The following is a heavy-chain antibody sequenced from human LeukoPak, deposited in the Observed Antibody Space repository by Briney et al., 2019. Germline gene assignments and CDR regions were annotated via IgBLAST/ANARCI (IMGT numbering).Heavy chain of an antibody. CDR2: ISGSGGST. CDR1: GFTFRSYA. J-gene: IGHJ6*02. Sequence: GGSLRLSCAASGFTFRSYAMSWVRQAPGKGLEWVSAISGSGGSTYYADSVKGRFTISRDNSKNTLYLQMNSLRAEDTAVYYCAKGGQDYCSGGSCYPYYYYGMDVWGQGTTVTVSS. V-gene: IGHV3-23*01. D-gene: IGHD2-15*01. CDR3: AKGGQDYCSGGSCYPYYYYGMDV.